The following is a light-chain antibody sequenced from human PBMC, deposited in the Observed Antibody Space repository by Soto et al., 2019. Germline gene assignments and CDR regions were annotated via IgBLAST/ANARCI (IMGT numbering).Light chain of an antibody. CDR1: QSVDSH. CDR3: QYYYESSP. CDR2: GAS. V-gene: IGKV3-20*01. Sequence: EIVLTQSPASLSLSPWERATLSCRASQSVDSHLVWYQQKPGQAPRLLIYGASSRATGIADRFSGSGSGTDFTLTISRLEPEDFAVYYCQYYYESSPFGRGTKV. J-gene: IGKJ4*01.